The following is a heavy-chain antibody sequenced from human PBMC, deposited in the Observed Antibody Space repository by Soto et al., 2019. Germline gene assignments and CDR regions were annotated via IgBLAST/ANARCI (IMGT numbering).Heavy chain of an antibody. Sequence: PGGSLRLSCTASGFTFRMYWMHWVRQVPGKGPEWVSRINDDGSSTNYADSVKGRLTISRDNAKNTLYLQMNDLRAEDTAVYYCTRGPRSTSTGTGAFWGQGTLVTVSS. CDR3: TRGPRSTSTGTGAF. J-gene: IGHJ4*02. CDR1: GFTFRMYW. V-gene: IGHV3-74*01. D-gene: IGHD1-1*01. CDR2: INDDGSST.